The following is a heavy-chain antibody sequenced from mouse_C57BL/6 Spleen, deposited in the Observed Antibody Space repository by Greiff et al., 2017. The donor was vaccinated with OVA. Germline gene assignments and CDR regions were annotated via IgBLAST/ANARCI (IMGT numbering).Heavy chain of an antibody. J-gene: IGHJ4*01. CDR2: INYDGSST. Sequence: DVKLVESEGGLVQPGSSMKLSCTASGFTFSDYYMAWVRQVPEKGLEWVANINYDGSSTYYLDSLKSRFIISRDNAKNILYLQMSSLKSEDTATYYCARGGNSWAMDYWGQGTSVTVSS. CDR3: ARGGNSWAMDY. CDR1: GFTFSDYY. V-gene: IGHV5-16*01. D-gene: IGHD2-1*01.